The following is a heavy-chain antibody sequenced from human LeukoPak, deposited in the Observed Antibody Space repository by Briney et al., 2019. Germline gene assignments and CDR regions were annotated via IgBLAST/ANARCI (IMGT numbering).Heavy chain of an antibody. CDR3: ARTSAWGATGGYLSGP. Sequence: PSETLSLTCAVYGGSFSDYYWSWVRQPPGKELQWIGEINHSGNTNYNPSLKSRVTISVDTSKNQFSLNLNSVTAADTALYYCARTSAWGATGGYLSGPWGQGTLVTVSS. D-gene: IGHD2-8*02. CDR1: GGSFSDYY. J-gene: IGHJ5*02. CDR2: INHSGNT. V-gene: IGHV4-34*01.